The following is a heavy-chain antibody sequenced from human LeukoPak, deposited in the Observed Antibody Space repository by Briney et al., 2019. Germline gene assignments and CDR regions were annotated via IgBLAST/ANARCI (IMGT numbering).Heavy chain of an antibody. Sequence: NPSQTLSLTCTVSGXSISSGDYYWSSIRQPPGKGLEWIGYIYYSGSTYYNPSLKSRVTISVDTSKNQFSLKLSSVTAADTAVYYCARSTYYYDSSASPEFDYWGQGTLVTVSS. V-gene: IGHV4-30-4*01. CDR2: IYYSGST. CDR3: ARSTYYYDSSASPEFDY. J-gene: IGHJ4*02. D-gene: IGHD3-22*01. CDR1: GXSISSGDYY.